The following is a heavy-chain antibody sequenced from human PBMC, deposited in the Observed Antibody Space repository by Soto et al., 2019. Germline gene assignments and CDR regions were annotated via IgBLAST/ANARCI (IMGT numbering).Heavy chain of an antibody. CDR2: LYNDERT. J-gene: IGHJ4*02. V-gene: IGHV4-4*07. Sequence: XETLSLTVTVSGDSVSSHYWSWIRQPAGKGLEWLGRLYNDERTNYNPSLKSRVTMSMDTSKNQFSLKLTSVTAADSAVYFCAREPLAHSYFDFWGQGILVTVSS. CDR3: AREPLAHSYFDF. CDR1: GDSVSSHY.